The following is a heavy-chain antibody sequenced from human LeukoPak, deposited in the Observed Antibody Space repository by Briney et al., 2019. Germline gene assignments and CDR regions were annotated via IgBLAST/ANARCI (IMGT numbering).Heavy chain of an antibody. CDR3: AREMATIVNQFDY. Sequence: ASVKVSCKASGYTFTSYGISWVRQAPGQGLEWMGWISPYNGNSNYAQKLQGRVTMTTDTSTTTAYMELRSLRSDDTAVYYCAREMATIVNQFDYWGQGTLVTVSS. J-gene: IGHJ4*02. CDR2: ISPYNGNS. V-gene: IGHV1-18*01. CDR1: GYTFTSYG. D-gene: IGHD5-24*01.